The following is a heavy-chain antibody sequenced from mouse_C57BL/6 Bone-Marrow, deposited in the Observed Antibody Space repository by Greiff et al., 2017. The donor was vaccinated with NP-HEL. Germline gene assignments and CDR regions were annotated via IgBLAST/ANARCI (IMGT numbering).Heavy chain of an antibody. Sequence: VHVKQSVAELVRPGASVKLSCTASGFNIKNTYMHWVKQRPEQGLEWIGRIDPANGNTKYAPKFQGKATITADTSSNTAYLQLSSLTSEDTAIYYCASFITTVVAGDAMDYWGQGTSVTVSS. J-gene: IGHJ4*01. CDR2: IDPANGNT. V-gene: IGHV14-3*01. D-gene: IGHD1-1*01. CDR1: GFNIKNTY. CDR3: ASFITTVVAGDAMDY.